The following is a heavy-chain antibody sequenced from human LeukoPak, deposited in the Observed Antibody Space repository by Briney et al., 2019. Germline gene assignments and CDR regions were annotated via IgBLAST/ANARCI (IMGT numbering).Heavy chain of an antibody. CDR3: ARYMPGTMFDY. Sequence: SETLSLTCTVSGGSISSYYWGWIRQPPGKGLEWIGSFYYIGNTHYSPSLKSRVTISVDTSKNHFSLNLSSVTAADTAIYYCARYMPGTMFDYWGQGTLVTVSS. D-gene: IGHD4/OR15-4a*01. CDR1: GGSISSYY. J-gene: IGHJ4*02. V-gene: IGHV4-39*01. CDR2: FYYIGNT.